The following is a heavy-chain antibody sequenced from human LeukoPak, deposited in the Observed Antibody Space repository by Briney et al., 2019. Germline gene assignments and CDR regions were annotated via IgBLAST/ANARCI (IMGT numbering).Heavy chain of an antibody. J-gene: IGHJ3*02. D-gene: IGHD6-19*01. CDR1: GFTFSSYA. CDR3: ARERRQWQPFDI. V-gene: IGHV3-48*04. CDR2: ISSSGGTI. Sequence: GGSLRLSCAASGFTFSSYAMSWVRQAPGKGLEWISYISSSGGTIYYADSVKGRFTISRDNTDNSLFLQMSSLRAEDTAVYYCARERRQWQPFDIWGQGTMVTVSS.